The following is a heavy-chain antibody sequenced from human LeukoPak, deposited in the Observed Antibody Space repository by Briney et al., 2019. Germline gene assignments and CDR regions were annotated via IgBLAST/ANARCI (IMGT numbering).Heavy chain of an antibody. Sequence: GGSLRLSCAASGLTFSSYGMHWVRQAPGKGLEWVSSISSSSSYIYYADSVKGRFTISRDNAKNSLYLQMNSLRAEDTAVYYCARVGGSYSPCHPGLSCVYYYYMDVWGKGTTVTVSS. J-gene: IGHJ6*03. CDR1: GLTFSSYG. CDR2: ISSSSSYI. D-gene: IGHD1-26*01. V-gene: IGHV3-21*01. CDR3: ARVGGSYSPCHPGLSCVYYYYMDV.